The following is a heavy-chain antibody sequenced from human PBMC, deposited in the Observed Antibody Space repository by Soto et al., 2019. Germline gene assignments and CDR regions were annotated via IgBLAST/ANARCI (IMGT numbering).Heavy chain of an antibody. V-gene: IGHV4-39*01. J-gene: IGHJ4*02. CDR1: GGSISSSSYY. Sequence: QLQLQESGPGLVKPSETLSLTCTVSGGSISSSSYYWGWIRQPPGKGLEWIGSIYYSGSTYYNTYLKGLVILSVDTSKSQSSLKLSSVTAADEAVYYCARGYDPFAYWGQGPLVTVSS. CDR3: ARGYDPFAY. CDR2: IYYSGST. D-gene: IGHD3-16*01.